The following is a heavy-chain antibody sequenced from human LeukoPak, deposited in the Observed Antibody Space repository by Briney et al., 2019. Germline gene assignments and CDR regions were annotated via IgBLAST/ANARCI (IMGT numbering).Heavy chain of an antibody. CDR3: ARNYYCGGDCYIPYYFDY. D-gene: IGHD2-21*02. Sequence: GESLKISCKGSGYSFTSYWIGWVRQMPGKGLEWMGIIYPGDSDTRYSPSFQGQVTISADKSISTAYLQWSSPKASDTAMYYCARNYYCGGDCYIPYYFDYWGQGTLVTVSS. CDR2: IYPGDSDT. J-gene: IGHJ4*02. CDR1: GYSFTSYW. V-gene: IGHV5-51*01.